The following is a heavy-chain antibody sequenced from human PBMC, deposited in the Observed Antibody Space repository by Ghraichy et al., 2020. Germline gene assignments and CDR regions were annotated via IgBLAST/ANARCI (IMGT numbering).Heavy chain of an antibody. CDR1: GSTFTNYA. Sequence: SVKVSCKASGSTFTNYAVSWVRQAPGQGLEWMGGIIPIFGTPKYAQKFQGRVTITAGDSTSTAYMELSSLRSEDTAVYYCARGLSPRDYSYYYYMDGWGKGTTVTVSS. J-gene: IGHJ6*03. D-gene: IGHD2-15*01. V-gene: IGHV1-69*13. CDR3: ARGLSPRDYSYYYYMDG. CDR2: IIPIFGTP.